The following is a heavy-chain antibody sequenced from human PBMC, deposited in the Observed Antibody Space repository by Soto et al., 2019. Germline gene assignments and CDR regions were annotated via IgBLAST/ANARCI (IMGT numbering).Heavy chain of an antibody. D-gene: IGHD6-19*01. CDR3: ARSEQYQVFAFDI. CDR2: ISGSDPGT. J-gene: IGHJ3*02. V-gene: IGHV3-23*01. CDR1: GFTFSSYA. Sequence: GGSLRLSCAASGFTFSSYALSWVRQAPEKGLEWISAISGSDPGTYYADSVKGRFTVSRDDSKNTLYLQMNSLRPEDTAVYYCARSEQYQVFAFDIWGQGTMVTVSS.